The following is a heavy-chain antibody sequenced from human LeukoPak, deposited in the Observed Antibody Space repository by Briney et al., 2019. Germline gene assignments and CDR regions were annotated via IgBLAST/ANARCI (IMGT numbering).Heavy chain of an antibody. CDR1: GGSISSYY. CDR3: ARENSYYDSSAYYYGSGYFDY. Sequence: SETLSLTCTVSGGSISSYYWSWIRQPPGKGLEWIGYIYYSGSTNYNPSLKSRVTISVDTSKNQFSLRLSSVTSADTALYYCARENSYYDSSAYYYGSGYFDYWGQGTLVTVSS. D-gene: IGHD3-22*01. J-gene: IGHJ4*02. CDR2: IYYSGST. V-gene: IGHV4-59*01.